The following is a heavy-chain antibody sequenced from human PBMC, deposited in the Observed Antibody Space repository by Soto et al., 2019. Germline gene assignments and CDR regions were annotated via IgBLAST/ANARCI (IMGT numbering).Heavy chain of an antibody. CDR3: ASLMVRNYYGMDV. CDR1: GFTFSSYS. CDR2: ISSSSSYI. D-gene: IGHD2-8*01. J-gene: IGHJ6*02. Sequence: PGGSLRLSCAASGFTFSSYSMNWVRQAPGKGLGWVSSISSSSSYIYYADSVKGRFTISRDNAKNSLYLQMNSLRAEDTAVYYCASLMVRNYYGMDVWGQGTTVTVSS. V-gene: IGHV3-21*01.